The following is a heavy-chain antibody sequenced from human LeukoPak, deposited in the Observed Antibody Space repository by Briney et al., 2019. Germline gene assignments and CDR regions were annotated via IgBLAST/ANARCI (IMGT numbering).Heavy chain of an antibody. V-gene: IGHV1-69*13. J-gene: IGHJ4*02. CDR2: IIPIFGTA. D-gene: IGHD5-12*01. CDR1: GGTFSSYA. CDR3: ARDSPVGGQPLSGPYDY. Sequence: SVKVSCKASGGTFSSYAISWVRQAPGQGLEWMGGIIPIFGTANYARKFQGRVTITADESTSTAYMELSSLRSEDTAVYYCARDSPVGGQPLSGPYDYWGQGTLVTVSS.